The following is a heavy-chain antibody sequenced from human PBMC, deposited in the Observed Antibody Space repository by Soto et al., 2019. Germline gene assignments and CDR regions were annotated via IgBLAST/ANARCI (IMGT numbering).Heavy chain of an antibody. V-gene: IGHV4-59*08. CDR1: GGSISSYY. J-gene: IGHJ6*03. Sequence: SETLSLTCTVSGGSISSYYWSWIRQPPGKGLEWIGYIYYSGSTNYNPSLKSRVTISVDTSKNQFSLKLSSVTAADTAVYYCARHLPYGDYALDYYYMDVWGKGTTVTVSS. CDR3: ARHLPYGDYALDYYYMDV. D-gene: IGHD4-17*01. CDR2: IYYSGST.